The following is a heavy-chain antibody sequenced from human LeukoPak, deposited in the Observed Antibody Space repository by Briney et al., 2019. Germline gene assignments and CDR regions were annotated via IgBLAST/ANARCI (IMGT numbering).Heavy chain of an antibody. D-gene: IGHD3-10*01. V-gene: IGHV3-64*01. CDR3: ARDSFNKYGSGSYPDAFDI. J-gene: IGHJ3*02. CDR2: ISSNGGST. Sequence: GGSLRLSCAASGFTFSSYAMHWVRQAPGKGLEYVSAISSNGGSTYANSVKGRFTISRDNSKNRLYLQMGSLRPEDMAVYYCARDSFNKYGSGSYPDAFDIWGRGTMVTVSS. CDR1: GFTFSSYA.